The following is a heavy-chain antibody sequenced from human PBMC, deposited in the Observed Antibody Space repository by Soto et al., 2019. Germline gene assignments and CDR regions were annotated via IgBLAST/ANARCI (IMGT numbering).Heavy chain of an antibody. D-gene: IGHD2-8*01. Sequence: QVQLVQSGAEVKKPGASVKVSCKASGYTFTSYYMHWVRQAPGQGLEWMGIINPSGGSTSYAQKFQGRGTRNRDTSTSTVYMELSSLRSEDTAVYYCAREPSGYCTNGVCYSGVGWFDPWGQGTLVTVSS. CDR2: INPSGGST. V-gene: IGHV1-46*01. CDR1: GYTFTSYY. CDR3: AREPSGYCTNGVCYSGVGWFDP. J-gene: IGHJ5*02.